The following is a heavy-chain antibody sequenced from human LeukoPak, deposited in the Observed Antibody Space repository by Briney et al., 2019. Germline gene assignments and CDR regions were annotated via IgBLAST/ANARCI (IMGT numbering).Heavy chain of an antibody. CDR3: ARDRVVATLLFDY. V-gene: IGHV1-3*01. Sequence: ASVKVSCKASGYTFTSYAMHWVRQAPGQRLEWMGWINAGNGNTKYSQKFQGRVTITRHTSASTAYMELSSLRSEDTAVYYCARDRVVATLLFDYWGQGTLVTVSS. CDR1: GYTFTSYA. J-gene: IGHJ4*02. CDR2: INAGNGNT. D-gene: IGHD5-12*01.